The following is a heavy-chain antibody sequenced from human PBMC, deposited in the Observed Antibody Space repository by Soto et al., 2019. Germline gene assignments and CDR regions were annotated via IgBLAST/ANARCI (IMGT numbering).Heavy chain of an antibody. D-gene: IGHD3-3*01. J-gene: IGHJ6*02. CDR3: ARTDLTMYYDFWSGYYSPQGPYYYYGMDV. CDR1: GGSFSGYY. CDR2: INHSGST. Sequence: SETLSLTCAVYGGSFSGYYWSWIRQPPGKGLEWIGEINHSGSTNYNPSLKSRVTISVDTSKNQSSLKLRSVTAADTAVYYCARTDLTMYYDFWSGYYSPQGPYYYYGMDVWGQGTTVTVSS. V-gene: IGHV4-34*01.